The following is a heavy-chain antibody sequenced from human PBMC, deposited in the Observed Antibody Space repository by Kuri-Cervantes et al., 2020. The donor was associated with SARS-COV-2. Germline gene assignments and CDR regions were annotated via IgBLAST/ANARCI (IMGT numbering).Heavy chain of an antibody. CDR1: GYSISSGYY. V-gene: IGHV4-38-2*01. D-gene: IGHD2-21*01. J-gene: IGHJ4*02. Sequence: SETLSLTCAVSGYSISSGYYWGWIRQPPGKGLEWIGSIYHSGSTYYYPSLKSRVTISVDTSKNQFSLKLSSVTAADTAVYYCARHMAGTFDYWGQGTLVTVSS. CDR2: IYHSGST. CDR3: ARHMAGTFDY.